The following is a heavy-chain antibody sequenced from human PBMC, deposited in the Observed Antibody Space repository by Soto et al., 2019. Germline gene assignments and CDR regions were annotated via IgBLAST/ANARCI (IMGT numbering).Heavy chain of an antibody. V-gene: IGHV4-30-2*01. CDR1: GGSISSGGYS. CDR3: ARVDYYGSGSPIPYFDY. D-gene: IGHD3-10*01. CDR2: IYHSGST. J-gene: IGHJ4*02. Sequence: SSETLSLTCAASGGSISSGGYSWSWIRQPPGKGLEWIGYIYHSGSTYYNPSLKSRVTISVDRSKNQFSLKLSSVTAADTAVYYCARVDYYGSGSPIPYFDYWGQGTLVTVSS.